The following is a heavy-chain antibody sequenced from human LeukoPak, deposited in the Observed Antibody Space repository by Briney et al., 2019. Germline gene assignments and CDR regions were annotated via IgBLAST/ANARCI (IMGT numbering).Heavy chain of an antibody. CDR3: ARASHVEYYFDY. Sequence: SETLSLTCEVSGGSISSSHWWSWVRRPPGKGLEWIGEIYHGGGTNYNLSLKSRVTISVDKSKNQFSLKLSSVTAADTAVYYCARASHVEYYFDYWGQGTLVTVSS. D-gene: IGHD3-3*01. J-gene: IGHJ4*02. CDR1: GGSISSSHW. CDR2: IYHGGGT. V-gene: IGHV4-4*02.